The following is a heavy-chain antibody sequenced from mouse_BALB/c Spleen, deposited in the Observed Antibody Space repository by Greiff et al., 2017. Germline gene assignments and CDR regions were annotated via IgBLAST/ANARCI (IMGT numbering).Heavy chain of an antibody. J-gene: IGHJ3*01. CDR2: ISSGGSYT. Sequence: EVKLVESGGGLVKPGGSLKLSCAASGFTFSSYAMSWVRQSPEKRLEWVAEISSGGSYTYYPDTVTGRFTISRDNAKNTLYLEMSSLRSEDTAMYYCARAAPAWFAYWGQGTLVTVSA. V-gene: IGHV5-9-4*01. CDR1: GFTFSSYA. CDR3: ARAAPAWFAY.